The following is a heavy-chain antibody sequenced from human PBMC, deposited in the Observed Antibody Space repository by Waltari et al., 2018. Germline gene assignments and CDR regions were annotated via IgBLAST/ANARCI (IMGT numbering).Heavy chain of an antibody. V-gene: IGHV2-26*01. D-gene: IGHD3-22*01. CDR2: IFSNDEK. J-gene: IGHJ4*02. CDR1: GFPLSNARMG. Sequence: QVPLKESGPVLVKPTETLTLTCTVSGFPLSNARMGVSWIRQPPGKALEWLAHIFSNDEKSYSTSLKRRLTISKDTSKIQVVLTMTNMDPVDTATYYCARIRGRSGTYDSSGYLDFDYWGQGTLVTVSS. CDR3: ARIRGRSGTYDSSGYLDFDY.